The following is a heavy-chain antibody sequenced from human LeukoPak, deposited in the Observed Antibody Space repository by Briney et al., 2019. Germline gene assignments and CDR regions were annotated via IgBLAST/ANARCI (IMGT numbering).Heavy chain of an antibody. Sequence: GGSLRLSCAASGFTFRSHEMNWVRQAPGKGLVWVSYISGNGSTIYYADSVKGRFTISRDNAKNSLYLQMNSLRAEDTAVYYCATYLLMVLDYWGQGTLVTVSS. J-gene: IGHJ4*02. CDR3: ATYLLMVLDY. CDR2: ISGNGSTI. D-gene: IGHD2-21*01. V-gene: IGHV3-48*03. CDR1: GFTFRSHE.